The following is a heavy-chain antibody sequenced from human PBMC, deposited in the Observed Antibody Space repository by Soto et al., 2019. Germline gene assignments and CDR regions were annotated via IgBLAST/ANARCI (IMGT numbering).Heavy chain of an antibody. CDR1: GGTFSSYA. V-gene: IGHV1-69*13. Sequence: SVKVSCKASGGTFSSYAISWVRQAPGQGLEWMGGIIPIFGTANYAQKFQGRVTITADESTSTAYMELGSLRSEDTAVYYCARGPAMGYYYYGMDVWGQGTTVTVSS. J-gene: IGHJ6*02. D-gene: IGHD5-18*01. CDR3: ARGPAMGYYYYGMDV. CDR2: IIPIFGTA.